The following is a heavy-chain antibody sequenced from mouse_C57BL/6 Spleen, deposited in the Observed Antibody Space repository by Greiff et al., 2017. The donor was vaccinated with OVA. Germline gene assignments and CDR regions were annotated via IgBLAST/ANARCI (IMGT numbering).Heavy chain of an antibody. CDR2: IDPSDSYT. V-gene: IGHV1-69*01. CDR3: ARGPHYGSSYNYYAMDY. Sequence: QVQLQQPGAELVMPGASVKLSCKASGYTFTSYWMHWVKQRPGQGLEWIGEIDPSDSYTNYNQKFKGKSTLTVDKSSSTAYMQLSSLTSEDSAVYYCARGPHYGSSYNYYAMDYWGQGTSVTVSS. D-gene: IGHD1-1*01. CDR1: GYTFTSYW. J-gene: IGHJ4*01.